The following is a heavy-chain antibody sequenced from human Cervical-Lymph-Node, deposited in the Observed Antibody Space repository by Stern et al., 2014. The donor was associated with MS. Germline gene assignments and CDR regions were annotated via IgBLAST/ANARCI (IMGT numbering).Heavy chain of an antibody. CDR1: GFTFRNYW. Sequence: EVQLVEYGGGLVQPGGSLRLSCVASGFTFRNYWMHWVRQGPGKGLVLVSRINRDVPTITHADSVKGRFPISRDNAKNTLYLQMNSLRVEDTAVYYCTKDSYGPEDYWGQGTSVTVSS. D-gene: IGHD3-10*01. CDR3: TKDSYGPEDY. J-gene: IGHJ4*02. CDR2: INRDVPTI. V-gene: IGHV3-74*02.